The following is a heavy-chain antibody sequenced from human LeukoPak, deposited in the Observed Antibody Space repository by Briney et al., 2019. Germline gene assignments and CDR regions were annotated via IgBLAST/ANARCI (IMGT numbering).Heavy chain of an antibody. V-gene: IGHV3-33*08. J-gene: IGHJ4*02. D-gene: IGHD1-1*01. Sequence: GGSLRLSCAASGFTFSSYEMNWVRQAPGKGLEWVALIRYDGSKKDYGDSVKGRFTISRDNSKNMVYLQMNSLRVEDTAMYYCVRTGETERFEYWGQGALVTVSS. CDR1: GFTFSSYE. CDR3: VRTGETERFEY. CDR2: IRYDGSKK.